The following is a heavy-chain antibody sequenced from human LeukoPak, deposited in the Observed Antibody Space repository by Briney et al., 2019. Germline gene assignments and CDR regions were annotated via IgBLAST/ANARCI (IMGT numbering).Heavy chain of an antibody. Sequence: AGGSLRLSCAASGFTVSSNYMSWVRQAPGKGLEWVSVIYSGGSTYYADSVKGRFTISRDNSKNTLYLQMNSLRAEDTAAYYCAKGVQPNRITIFGVVITGAFDIWGQGTMVTVSS. CDR2: IYSGGST. J-gene: IGHJ3*02. CDR1: GFTVSSNY. D-gene: IGHD3-3*01. V-gene: IGHV3-53*05. CDR3: AKGVQPNRITIFGVVITGAFDI.